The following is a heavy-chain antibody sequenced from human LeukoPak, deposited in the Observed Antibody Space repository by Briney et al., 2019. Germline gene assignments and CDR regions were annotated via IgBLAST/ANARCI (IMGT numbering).Heavy chain of an antibody. D-gene: IGHD2-2*01. Sequence: GGSLRLSCAASGFTFSSYGMSWVRQAPGKGLEWVANIKQDGSEKYYVDSVKGRFTISRDNAKNSLYLQMNSLRAEDTAVYYCARDQGGVVVPAAIFRYWGQGTLVTVSS. J-gene: IGHJ4*02. CDR3: ARDQGGVVVPAAIFRY. CDR1: GFTFSSYG. CDR2: IKQDGSEK. V-gene: IGHV3-7*01.